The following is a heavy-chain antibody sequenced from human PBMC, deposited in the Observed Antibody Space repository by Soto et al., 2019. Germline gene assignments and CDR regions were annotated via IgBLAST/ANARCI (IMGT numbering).Heavy chain of an antibody. CDR2: IYPGDSNT. J-gene: IGHJ4*02. V-gene: IGHV5-51*01. Sequence: GESLKISCKGSGYTFTNYWIAWVRQMPGKGLEWMGIIYPGDSNTRYSPSFQGQVTISADKSISTAYLQWSSLKASDTAMYYCERRDCSGGSCYGAYWGQGTPVTVSS. D-gene: IGHD2-15*01. CDR3: ERRDCSGGSCYGAY. CDR1: GYTFTNYW.